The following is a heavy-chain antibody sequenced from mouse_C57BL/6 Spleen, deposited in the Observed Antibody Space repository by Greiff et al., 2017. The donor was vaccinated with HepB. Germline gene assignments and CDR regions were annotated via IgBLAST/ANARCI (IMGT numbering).Heavy chain of an antibody. CDR3: AREGGIYYDYDRAMDY. CDR2: IHPNSGST. CDR1: GYTFTSYW. V-gene: IGHV1-64*01. D-gene: IGHD2-4*01. Sequence: QVQLQQPGAELVKPGASVKLSCKASGYTFTSYWMHWVKQRPGQGLEWIGMIHPNSGSTNYNEKFKSKATLTVDKSSSTAYMQLSSLTSEDSAVYYCAREGGIYYDYDRAMDYWGQGTSVTVSS. J-gene: IGHJ4*01.